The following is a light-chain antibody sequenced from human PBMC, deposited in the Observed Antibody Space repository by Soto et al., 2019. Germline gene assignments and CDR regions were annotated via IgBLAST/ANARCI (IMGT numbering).Light chain of an antibody. J-gene: IGKJ2*01. CDR2: GIS. V-gene: IGKV3-20*01. CDR1: QSVTTRY. Sequence: ENVLTQSPGIVSLSPGERATLYCRATQSVTTRYFAWYQQKPGQAPRLRIYGISSRSNDIPDRFSGSWSGTVVTLTMSRLEPEDFVVYYCHQYRTLQHTCGQGTKLEVK. CDR3: HQYRTLQHT.